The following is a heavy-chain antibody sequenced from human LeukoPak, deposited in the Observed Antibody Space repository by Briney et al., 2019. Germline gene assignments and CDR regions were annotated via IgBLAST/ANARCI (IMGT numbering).Heavy chain of an antibody. V-gene: IGHV3-23*01. CDR1: GFTFSSYA. D-gene: IGHD6-13*01. CDR3: AKDGYSSSWSRPYYFDY. J-gene: IGHJ4*02. Sequence: GGSLRLSCAASGFTFSSYAMSWVHQAAGKGLEWVSAISGSGGSTYYADSVKGRFTISRDNSKNTLYLQMNSLRAEDTAVYYCAKDGYSSSWSRPYYFDYWGQGTLVTVSS. CDR2: ISGSGGST.